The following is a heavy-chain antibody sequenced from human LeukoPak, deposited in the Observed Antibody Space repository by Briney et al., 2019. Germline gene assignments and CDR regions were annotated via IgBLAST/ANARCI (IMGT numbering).Heavy chain of an antibody. CDR3: ARRSSYYYFVY. CDR1: GFTFSSYW. J-gene: IGHJ4*02. CDR2: INGDGSST. D-gene: IGHD6-13*01. V-gene: IGHV3-74*01. Sequence: GGSLRLSCAASGFTFSSYWMHWVRQAPGKGLVWVSHINGDGSSTNYADSVRGRFTISRDNAKNTLYLQMNSLRAEDTAVYYCARRSSYYYFVYWGQGTLVTVSS.